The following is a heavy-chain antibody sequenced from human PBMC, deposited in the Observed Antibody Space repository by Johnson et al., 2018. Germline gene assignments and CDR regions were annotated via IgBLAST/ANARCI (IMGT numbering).Heavy chain of an antibody. CDR1: GFTFSSYW. CDR3: ARVDSPYYYYYMDV. CDR2: INSDGRGT. Sequence: VQLVESGGGLVQPGGSLRLSCAASGFTFSSYWMHWVRQAPGKGLEWVSRINSDGRGTTYADSVKGRFTISRDNAKNTLYLQRNSLRAEDTAVYYCARVDSPYYYYYMDVWGKGTTVTVSS. J-gene: IGHJ6*03. V-gene: IGHV3-74*02.